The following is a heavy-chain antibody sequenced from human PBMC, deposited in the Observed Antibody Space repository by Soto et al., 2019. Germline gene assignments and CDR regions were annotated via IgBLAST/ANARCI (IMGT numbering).Heavy chain of an antibody. J-gene: IGHJ4*02. V-gene: IGHV3-21*01. CDR1: GFTFSSYS. CDR2: ISSSSSYI. D-gene: IGHD2-8*01. CDR3: ARQGGDIVLMVYATPSHYFDY. Sequence: GGSLRLSCAASGFTFSSYSMNWVRQAPGKGLEWVSSISSSSSYIYYADSVKGRFTISRDNAKNSLYLQMNSLRAEDTAVYYCARQGGDIVLMVYATPSHYFDYWGQGTLVTVSS.